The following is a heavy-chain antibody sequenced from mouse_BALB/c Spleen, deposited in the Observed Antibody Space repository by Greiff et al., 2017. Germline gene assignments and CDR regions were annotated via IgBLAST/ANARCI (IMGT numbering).Heavy chain of an antibody. J-gene: IGHJ2*01. D-gene: IGHD2-14*01. Sequence: EVQGVESGGGLVKPGGSLKLSCAASGFTFSSYAMSWVRQTPEKRLEWVATISSGGSYTYYPDSVKGRFTISRDNAKNTLYLQMSSLRSEDTAMYYCARLNIGYFDYWGQGTTLTVSS. V-gene: IGHV5-9-3*01. CDR1: GFTFSSYA. CDR2: ISSGGSYT. CDR3: ARLNIGYFDY.